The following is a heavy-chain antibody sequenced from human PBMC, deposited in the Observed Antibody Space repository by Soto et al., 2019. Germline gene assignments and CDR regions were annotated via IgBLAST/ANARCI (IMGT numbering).Heavy chain of an antibody. CDR3: ARNKPNWFDP. J-gene: IGHJ5*02. CDR2: IYYRGST. CDR1: GGSISSSSYY. V-gene: IGHV4-39*01. Sequence: QLQLQESGPGLVKPSETLSLTCTVSGGSISSSSYYWGWIRQPPGKGLEWIGSIYYRGSTYYNPSVKSRVTISVDTSKNQFSMKLSSVTAADTAVYYCARNKPNWFDPWGQGTLVTVSS.